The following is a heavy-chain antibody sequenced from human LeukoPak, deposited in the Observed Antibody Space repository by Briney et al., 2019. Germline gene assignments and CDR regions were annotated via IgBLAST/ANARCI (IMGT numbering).Heavy chain of an antibody. CDR1: GGSIISSFYY. Sequence: SETLSLTCTVSGGSIISSFYYWGWIRQPPGKGLEWIGIINYSGTTYYKSSLKSRVTISVDASKNQFSLRLSSVTAADTAVYYCARRLYSNNLYYFDYWGQGTLVTVSS. D-gene: IGHD4-11*01. CDR3: ARRLYSNNLYYFDY. V-gene: IGHV4-39*01. CDR2: INYSGTT. J-gene: IGHJ4*02.